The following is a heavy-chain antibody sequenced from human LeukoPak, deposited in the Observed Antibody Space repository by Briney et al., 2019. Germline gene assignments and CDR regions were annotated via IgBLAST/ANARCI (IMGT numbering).Heavy chain of an antibody. CDR1: GYTFTSYG. Sequence: GASVKVSCKASGYTFTSYGISWVRQAPGQGLEWMGWISAYNGNTNYAQKLQGRVAMTTDTSTSTAYMELRSLRSDDTAVYYCARDQGHGSGWPIFDSWGQGTLVTVSS. J-gene: IGHJ4*02. V-gene: IGHV1-18*01. CDR3: ARDQGHGSGWPIFDS. CDR2: ISAYNGNT. D-gene: IGHD6-19*01.